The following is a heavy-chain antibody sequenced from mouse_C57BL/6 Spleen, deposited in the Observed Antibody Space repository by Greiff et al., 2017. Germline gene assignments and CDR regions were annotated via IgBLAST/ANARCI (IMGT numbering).Heavy chain of an antibody. CDR2: IYPRSGNT. CDR3: ARSPLMVTGAMDY. J-gene: IGHJ4*01. V-gene: IGHV1-81*01. Sequence: VQLQQSGAELARPGASVKLSCKASGYTFTSYGISWVKQRTGQGLEWIGEIYPRSGNTYYNEKFKGKATLTADKSSSTAYMELRSLNSEDSAVYFCARSPLMVTGAMDYWGQGTSVSVSS. CDR1: GYTFTSYG. D-gene: IGHD2-2*01.